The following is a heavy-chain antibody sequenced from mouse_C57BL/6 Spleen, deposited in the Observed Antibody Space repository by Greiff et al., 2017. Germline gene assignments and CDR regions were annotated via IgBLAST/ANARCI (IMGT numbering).Heavy chain of an antibody. V-gene: IGHV1-39*01. Sequence: VQLQQSGPELVKPGASVKISCKASGYSFTDYNMNWVKQSNGKSLEWIGVINPNYGTTSYNQKFKGKATLTVDQSSSTAYMQLNSLTSEDSAVYYCAREDYGSSYGYLGYAMDYWGQGTSVTVSS. CDR2: INPNYGTT. D-gene: IGHD1-1*01. CDR3: AREDYGSSYGYLGYAMDY. J-gene: IGHJ4*01. CDR1: GYSFTDYN.